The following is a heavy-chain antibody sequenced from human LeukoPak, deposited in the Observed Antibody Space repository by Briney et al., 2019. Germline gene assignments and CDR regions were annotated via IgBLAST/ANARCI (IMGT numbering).Heavy chain of an antibody. CDR3: ARRRRDGYNYPFDY. D-gene: IGHD5-24*01. Sequence: SETLSLTCTVSGGSITSYWSWIRQPPGKGLEWIGYIYYSGSTNYNPSLKSRVTISVDTSKNQFSLKLSSVTAADTAVYYCARRRRDGYNYPFDYWGQGTLVTVSS. CDR2: IYYSGST. CDR1: GGSITSY. J-gene: IGHJ4*02. V-gene: IGHV4-59*08.